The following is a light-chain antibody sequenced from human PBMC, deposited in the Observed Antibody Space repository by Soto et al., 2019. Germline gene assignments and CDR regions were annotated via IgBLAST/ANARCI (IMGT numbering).Light chain of an antibody. CDR2: GVT. J-gene: IGLJ2*01. CDR1: SSDVGGYNF. V-gene: IGLV2-14*01. CDR3: SSYTSNRSPVV. Sequence: QSALTQPASVSGSPGQSITISCTGTSSDVGGYNFVSWYQQHPGKAPKLMIYGVTNRPSGVSTRFSGSRSGNTASLTISGLQAEDEADYYCSSYTSNRSPVVFGGGTKLTVL.